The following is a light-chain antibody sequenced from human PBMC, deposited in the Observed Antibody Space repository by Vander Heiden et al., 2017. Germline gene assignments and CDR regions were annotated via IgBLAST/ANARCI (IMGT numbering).Light chain of an antibody. V-gene: IGKV2-28*01. CDR1: QILLHSNGYNY. CDR2: LGS. Sequence: IVMTQSPLSIPVTPGEPASISCRSSQILLHSNGYNYLYWYLQKPGQSPQLLIYLGSNRASWVPDRFSGSGSGSDFTLKISRVEAEDVGVYYCMQALQTPRTFGQGTKVEIK. J-gene: IGKJ1*01. CDR3: MQALQTPRT.